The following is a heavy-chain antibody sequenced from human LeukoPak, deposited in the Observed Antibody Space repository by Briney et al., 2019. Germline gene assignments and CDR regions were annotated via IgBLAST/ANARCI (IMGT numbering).Heavy chain of an antibody. CDR2: INHSGST. V-gene: IGHV4-34*01. J-gene: IGHJ4*02. D-gene: IGHD1-26*01. Sequence: PSETPSLTCAVYGGSFSGYYWSWIRQPPGKGLEWIGEINHSGSTNYNPSLKSRVTISVDTSKNQFSLKLSSVTAADTAVYYCASTSGSSINRYFDYWGQGTLVTVSS. CDR3: ASTSGSSINRYFDY. CDR1: GGSFSGYY.